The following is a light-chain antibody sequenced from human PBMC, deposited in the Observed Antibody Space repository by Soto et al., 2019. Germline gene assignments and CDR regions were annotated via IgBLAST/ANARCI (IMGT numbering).Light chain of an antibody. CDR3: ATWDDSLNAAV. CDR1: TSNIAGNT. CDR2: IDD. Sequence: QSALTQPPSLSGTPGQRVTISCSGSTSNIAGNTVHWYQHLPETAPKLLIYIDDQRPSGVPDRFSGSKSGTSASLAISGLTSEDEADYYCATWDDSLNAAVFGGGTQLTVL. V-gene: IGLV1-44*01. J-gene: IGLJ7*01.